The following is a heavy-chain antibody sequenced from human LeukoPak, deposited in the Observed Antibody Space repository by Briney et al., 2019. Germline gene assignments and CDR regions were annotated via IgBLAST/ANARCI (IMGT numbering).Heavy chain of an antibody. Sequence: GGSLRLSCAASGFTFSTYGMYWVRQAPGKGLEWVAVISYDGSNKYYADSVKGRFTISRDNSKNTLYLQMNSLRAEDTAVYYCAKPLGSITMIVEPAIDFDYWGQGTLVTVSS. CDR2: ISYDGSNK. CDR3: AKPLGSITMIVEPAIDFDY. CDR1: GFTFSTYG. J-gene: IGHJ4*02. V-gene: IGHV3-30*18. D-gene: IGHD3-22*01.